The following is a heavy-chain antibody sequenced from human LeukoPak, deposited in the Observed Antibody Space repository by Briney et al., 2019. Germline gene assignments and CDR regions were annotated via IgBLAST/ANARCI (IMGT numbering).Heavy chain of an antibody. CDR2: ISSSSKTI. CDR1: GFIFSSYN. V-gene: IGHV3-48*02. CDR3: ARASPYHYDSSDYFDY. J-gene: IGHJ4*02. D-gene: IGHD3-22*01. Sequence: PGGSLRLSCAASGFIFSSYNMKWVRQAPGKGLEWVSCISSSSKTIYYADSVKGRFTISRDNAKNSQYLQMNSLRDEDTAVYYCARASPYHYDSSDYFDYWGQGTLVTVSS.